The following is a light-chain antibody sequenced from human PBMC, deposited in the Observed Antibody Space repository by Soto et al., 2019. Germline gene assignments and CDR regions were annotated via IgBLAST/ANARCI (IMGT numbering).Light chain of an antibody. Sequence: DLKMTQSPSSLSASVGDRVTITCRASQSISSYLNWYQQKPGKAPNLLIYAASSLQSGVPSRFSGSSSGTDFTPTISSLQPEDFATDDCQQSNSTLTFGEGTKVDIK. CDR1: QSISSY. CDR3: QQSNSTLT. CDR2: AAS. V-gene: IGKV1-39*01. J-gene: IGKJ4*02.